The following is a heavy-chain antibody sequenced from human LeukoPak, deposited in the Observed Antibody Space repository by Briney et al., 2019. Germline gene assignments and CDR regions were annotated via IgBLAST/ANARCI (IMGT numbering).Heavy chain of an antibody. Sequence: GGSLRLSCAASGFTFSSYSMNWVRQAPGKGLEWVSSISSSSSYIYYAGSVRGRFTISRDNAKNSLYLQMNSLRAEDTAVYYCARYRFGSYSSSWTDYWGQGTLVTVSS. V-gene: IGHV3-21*01. CDR2: ISSSSSYI. CDR1: GFTFSSYS. J-gene: IGHJ4*02. CDR3: ARYRFGSYSSSWTDY. D-gene: IGHD6-13*01.